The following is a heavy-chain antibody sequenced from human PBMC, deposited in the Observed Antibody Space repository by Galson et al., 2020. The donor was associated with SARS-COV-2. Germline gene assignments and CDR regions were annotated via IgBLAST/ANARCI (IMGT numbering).Heavy chain of an antibody. V-gene: IGHV4-39*07. D-gene: IGHD3-10*01. CDR1: GGSISSSSYY. Sequence: SETLSLTCTVSGGSISSSSYYWGWIRQPPGKGLEWIGSIYYSGSTYYNPSLKSRVTISVDTSKNQFSLKLSSVTAADTAVYYCARVNYYGSGSYYDVYYYYYYMDVWGKGTTVTVSS. CDR3: ARVNYYGSGSYYDVYYYYYYMDV. J-gene: IGHJ6*03. CDR2: IYYSGST.